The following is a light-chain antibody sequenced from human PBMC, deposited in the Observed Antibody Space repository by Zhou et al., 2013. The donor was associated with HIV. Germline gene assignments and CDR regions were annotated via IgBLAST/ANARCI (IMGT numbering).Light chain of an antibody. J-gene: IGKJ1*01. CDR1: QTVSTTY. CDR3: QQYGNSPLWT. CDR2: GAS. V-gene: IGKV3-20*01. Sequence: EIVLTQSPGTLSLSPGERATLSCRASQTVSTTYLAWYQQKPGQAPRLLIYGASTRATGISDRFSGSGSGTDFTLSISRLEPEDFAMYYCQQYGNSPLWTFGQGTKVEI.